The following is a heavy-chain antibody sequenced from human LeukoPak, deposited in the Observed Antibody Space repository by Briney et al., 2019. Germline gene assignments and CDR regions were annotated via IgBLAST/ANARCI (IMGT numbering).Heavy chain of an antibody. D-gene: IGHD3-22*01. CDR3: ASDGLTYYYDSSGYSGGY. CDR1: GGTFSSYA. Sequence: SVKVSCTASGGTFSSYAISWVRQAPGQGLEWMGGIIPIFGTANYAQKFQGRVTITAGESTSTAYMELSSLRSEDTAVYYCASDGLTYYYDSSGYSGGYWGQGTLVTVSS. V-gene: IGHV1-69*13. J-gene: IGHJ4*02. CDR2: IIPIFGTA.